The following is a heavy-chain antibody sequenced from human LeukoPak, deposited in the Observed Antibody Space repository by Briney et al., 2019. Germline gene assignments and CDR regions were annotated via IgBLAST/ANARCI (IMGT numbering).Heavy chain of an antibody. J-gene: IGHJ4*02. Sequence: GGSLRLSCAASAFTFSTYAMSWVRQAPGKGLEWVSYISSSGRTIFYADSVKGRFTVSRDNAKNSLYLQMNSLRAEDTAVYYCVRRYCSSSSCTLDSWGQGTLVTVSS. CDR2: ISSSGRTI. CDR1: AFTFSTYA. CDR3: VRRYCSSSSCTLDS. V-gene: IGHV3-48*03. D-gene: IGHD2-15*01.